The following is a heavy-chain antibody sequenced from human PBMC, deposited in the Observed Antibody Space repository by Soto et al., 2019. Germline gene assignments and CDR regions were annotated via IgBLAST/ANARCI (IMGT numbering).Heavy chain of an antibody. CDR2: INAGNGYT. CDR3: ASAPCGGDCFVIRS. Sequence: QVQVVQSGAELQQPGASVKVSCKTSGYTFTASAIHWVRQAPGQRLEWMGYINAGNGYTRYSQKFQGRVTITRDTSASTVFMEVSSLESEDTAIYYFASAPCGGDCFVIRSWGQGALVTVSS. D-gene: IGHD2-21*02. V-gene: IGHV1-3*01. J-gene: IGHJ5*02. CDR1: GYTFTASA.